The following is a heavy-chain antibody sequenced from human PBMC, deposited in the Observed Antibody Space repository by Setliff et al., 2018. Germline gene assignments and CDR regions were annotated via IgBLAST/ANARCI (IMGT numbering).Heavy chain of an antibody. J-gene: IGHJ3*02. CDR2: IIPMFGTP. V-gene: IGHV1-69*05. D-gene: IGHD6-19*01. CDR1: GDSFNNYA. Sequence: ASVKVSCKASGDSFNNYAISWVRQAPGQGLEWMGGIIPMFGTPAYAQKFQDRVTITTDESTSTAYMELDSLRSEDTAVYYCATEAPVGVAVAGTSAFDIWGQGTMVTVSS. CDR3: ATEAPVGVAVAGTSAFDI.